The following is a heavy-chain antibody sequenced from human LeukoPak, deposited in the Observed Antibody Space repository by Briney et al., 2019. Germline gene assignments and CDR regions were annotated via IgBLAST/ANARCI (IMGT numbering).Heavy chain of an antibody. CDR3: ASQRGPVIYSGSPGAFDI. J-gene: IGHJ3*02. Sequence: GASVKVSCEASGGTFSSYAISWVRQAPGQGLEWMGGIIPIFGTANYAQKFQGRVTITTDESTSTAYMELSSLRSEDTAVYYCASQRGPVIYSGSPGAFDIWGQGTMVTVSS. CDR2: IIPIFGTA. CDR1: GGTFSSYA. V-gene: IGHV1-69*05. D-gene: IGHD1-26*01.